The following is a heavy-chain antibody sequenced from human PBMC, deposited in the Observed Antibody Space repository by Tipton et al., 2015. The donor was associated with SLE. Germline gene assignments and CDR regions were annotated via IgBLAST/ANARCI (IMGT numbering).Heavy chain of an antibody. D-gene: IGHD3-3*01. CDR3: ARAWDDFLFDY. V-gene: IGHV3-48*01. CDR1: GFTFSSYS. Sequence: SLRLSCAASGFTFSSYSMNWVRQAPGKGLEWVSYISSSSSTIYYADSVKGRFTISRDNAKNSLYLQMNSLRAGDTAVYYCARAWDDFLFDYWGQGTPVTVSS. J-gene: IGHJ4*02. CDR2: ISSSSSTI.